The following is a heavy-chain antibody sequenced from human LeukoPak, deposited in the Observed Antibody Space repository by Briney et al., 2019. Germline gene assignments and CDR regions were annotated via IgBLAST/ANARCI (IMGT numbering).Heavy chain of an antibody. CDR2: ISYDESNK. V-gene: IGHV3-30*03. CDR3: ASLAITYERYDY. D-gene: IGHD1-14*01. J-gene: IGHJ4*02. Sequence: PGGSLRLSCAASGFTLSRYGMHWVRQAPGKGLGWVAVISYDESNKYYSASVKGRFTISRDNSKTTLYLQMNSLRAEDTAVYFCASLAITYERYDYWGQGTLVTVSS. CDR1: GFTLSRYG.